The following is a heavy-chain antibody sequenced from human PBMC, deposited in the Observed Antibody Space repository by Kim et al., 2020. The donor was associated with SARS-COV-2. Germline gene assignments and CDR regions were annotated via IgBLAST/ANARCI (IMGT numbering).Heavy chain of an antibody. CDR3: VRLTPIFSGYYMGYFDN. V-gene: IGHV5-51*01. CDR1: GYSFPSNW. J-gene: IGHJ4*02. Sequence: GESLKISCQGSGYSFPSNWIGWVRQMPGKGPEWMGIIFPADSDTRYNPSFQGQFTVSADKSINTAYLQWSGLKTSDTAIYYCVRLTPIFSGYYMGYFDNWGQGTLVTVS. CDR2: IFPADSDT. D-gene: IGHD3-9*01.